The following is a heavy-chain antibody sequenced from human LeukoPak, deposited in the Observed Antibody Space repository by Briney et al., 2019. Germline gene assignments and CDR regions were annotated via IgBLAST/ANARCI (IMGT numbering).Heavy chain of an antibody. J-gene: IGHJ4*02. CDR1: GFTFSDYY. CDR3: ARQASGNYFDF. V-gene: IGHV3-11*01. D-gene: IGHD3-10*01. Sequence: GGSLRLSCAASGFTFSDYYMSWIRQAPGKGLEWVSYINSGGSIISDADSVKGRFTISRDNAQNSLFLQMNSLRAEDTAVYYCARQASGNYFDFWGQGTLVTVSS. CDR2: INSGGSII.